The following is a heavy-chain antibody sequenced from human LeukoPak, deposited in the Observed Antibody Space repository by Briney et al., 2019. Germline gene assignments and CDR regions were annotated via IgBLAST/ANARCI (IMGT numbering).Heavy chain of an antibody. Sequence: SETLSLTCTVSGGSISSYYWSWIQQPAGKGLEWIGRIYTSGSTNYNPSLKSRVTMSVDTSKNQFSLKLSSVTAADTAVYYCARDLYYYGSSGLLDAFDIWGQGTMVTVSS. CDR3: ARDLYYYGSSGLLDAFDI. J-gene: IGHJ3*02. V-gene: IGHV4-4*07. CDR1: GGSISSYY. CDR2: IYTSGST. D-gene: IGHD3-22*01.